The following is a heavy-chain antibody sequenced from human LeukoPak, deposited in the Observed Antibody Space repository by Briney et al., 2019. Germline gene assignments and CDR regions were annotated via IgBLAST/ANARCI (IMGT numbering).Heavy chain of an antibody. CDR1: GGSISSSSYY. CDR2: IYYSGST. D-gene: IGHD6-6*01. V-gene: IGHV4-39*07. J-gene: IGHJ4*02. Sequence: SETLSLTCTVSGGSISSSSYYWGWIRQPPGKGLKWIGSIYYSGSTYYNPSLKSRVTISVDTSKNQFSLKLSSVTAADTAVYYCAGDAPGYSSSSFIDYWGQGTLVTVSS. CDR3: AGDAPGYSSSSFIDY.